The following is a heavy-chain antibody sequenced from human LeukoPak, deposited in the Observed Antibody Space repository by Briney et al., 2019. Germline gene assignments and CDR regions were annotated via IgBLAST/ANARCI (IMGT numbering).Heavy chain of an antibody. D-gene: IGHD4-17*01. CDR2: IYHSGRT. V-gene: IGHV4-4*02. Sequence: SETLSLTCAVSGGSISSTSWYSWVRQPPGKGLEWIGEIYHSGRTNYKASLKSRVTISLDKSKNQFSLKLTSVTAADTAVYYCARHGPSPSLDYWGQGTLVTVSS. CDR1: GGSISSTSW. CDR3: ARHGPSPSLDY. J-gene: IGHJ4*02.